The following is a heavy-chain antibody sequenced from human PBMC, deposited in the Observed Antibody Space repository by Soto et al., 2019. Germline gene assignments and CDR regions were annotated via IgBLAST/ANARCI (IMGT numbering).Heavy chain of an antibody. D-gene: IGHD3-22*01. CDR2: IDLTDSYT. CDR1: GYSFRNNW. J-gene: IGHJ4*02. CDR3: ARRGGAHYDSSGYHYALDY. Sequence: PGESLTISGKGSGYSFRNNWITWVRQMPGKGLEWMGRIDLTDSYTSYSPSFQGHVSFSADTSINTAYLQWSSLRASDTAMYYCARRGGAHYDSSGYHYALDYWGQGTPVTVSS. V-gene: IGHV5-10-1*01.